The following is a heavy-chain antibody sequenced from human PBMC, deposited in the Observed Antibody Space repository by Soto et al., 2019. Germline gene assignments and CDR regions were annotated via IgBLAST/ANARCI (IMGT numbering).Heavy chain of an antibody. CDR2: IYYDGNKE. CDR3: ARETYSSSWHKADYYYYGVDV. CDR1: GFTFSSYG. Sequence: QVRLVESGGGVVQPGRSLRLSCAASGFTFSSYGMHWVRQAPGKGLEWVAVIYYDGNKEYYADSVKGRLTVSRDNSKNMVYLEMNSLRVEDTGVYYCARETYSSSWHKADYYYYGVDVWGQGTTVTVSS. D-gene: IGHD6-13*01. V-gene: IGHV3-33*01. J-gene: IGHJ6*02.